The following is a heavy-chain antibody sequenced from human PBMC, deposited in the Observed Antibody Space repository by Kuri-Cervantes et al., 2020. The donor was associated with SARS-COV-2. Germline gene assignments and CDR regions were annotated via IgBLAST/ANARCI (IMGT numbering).Heavy chain of an antibody. J-gene: IGHJ6*01. D-gene: IGHD3-3*01. Sequence: GESLKISCAASGFTFGSYSTNWVRQAPGKGLEWVSSISSSSSYIYYADSVKGRFTISRDNAKNSLYLQMNSLRAEDTAVYYCARDFDPSLRFLEWLPPARDYGMDVWGQGTTVTGAS. CDR3: ARDFDPSLRFLEWLPPARDYGMDV. CDR1: GFTFGSYS. CDR2: ISSSSSYI. V-gene: IGHV3-21*01.